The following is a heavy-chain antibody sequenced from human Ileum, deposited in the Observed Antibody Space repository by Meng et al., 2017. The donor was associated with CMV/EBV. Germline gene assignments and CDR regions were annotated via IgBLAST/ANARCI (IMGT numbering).Heavy chain of an antibody. Sequence: TPSESLSLTCTCSNGSISRSDLYWGWIRRSPGKGLAWIGTMYWSGTTCCNPSLKSRVTISVDTSKNQFSLKLSSVTATDTAVYYCMGGAITGTTEVPFDYWGQGTLVTVSS. J-gene: IGHJ4*02. CDR1: NGSISRSDLY. D-gene: IGHD1-20*01. CDR2: MYWSGTT. V-gene: IGHV4-39*07. CDR3: MGGAITGTTEVPFDY.